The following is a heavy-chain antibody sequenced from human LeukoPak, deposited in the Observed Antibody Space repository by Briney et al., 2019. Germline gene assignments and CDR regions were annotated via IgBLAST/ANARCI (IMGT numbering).Heavy chain of an antibody. D-gene: IGHD2-15*01. Sequence: GGSLRLSCAASGFTFSSYGMHWVRQAPGKGLEWVAFIRYDGTNKYYANSVKGRFTISRDNSKNTLYLQMNSLRAEDTTVYYCARERIVDGYSGGFDYWGQGTLVTVSS. CDR1: GFTFSSYG. CDR2: IRYDGTNK. V-gene: IGHV3-30*02. J-gene: IGHJ4*02. CDR3: ARERIVDGYSGGFDY.